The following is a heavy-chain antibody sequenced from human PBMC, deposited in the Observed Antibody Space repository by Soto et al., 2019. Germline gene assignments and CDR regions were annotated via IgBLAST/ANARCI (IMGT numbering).Heavy chain of an antibody. CDR3: ARARSRRFLEWSPWGYGMDV. D-gene: IGHD3-3*01. J-gene: IGHJ6*04. CDR2: ISYDGSNK. V-gene: IGHV3-30-3*01. CDR1: GFTFSSNA. Sequence: PGGSLRLSCAASGFTFSSNAMHWVRQAPGKGLEWVAVISYDGSNKYYADSVKGRFTISRDNSKNTLYLQMNSLRAEDTAVYYCARARSRRFLEWSPWGYGMDVWGKGTTVTVSS.